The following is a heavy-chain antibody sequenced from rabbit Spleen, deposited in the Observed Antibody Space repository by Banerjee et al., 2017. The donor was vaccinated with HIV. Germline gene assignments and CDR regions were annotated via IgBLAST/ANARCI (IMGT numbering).Heavy chain of an antibody. CDR2: IGTTTGSA. V-gene: IGHV1S43*01. J-gene: IGHJ4*01. CDR1: GVSFSGDSY. D-gene: IGHD7-1*01. CDR3: GRGDTGVGLGDIFTVAYYLNL. Sequence: QQQLEESGGGLVKPGGTLTLTCKASGVSFSGDSYMCWVRQAPGKGLELIACIGTTTGSAAYASWAKGRFTISRSTNLNTVDLKMTSLTAADTATYFCGRGDTGVGLGDIFTVAYYLNLWGQGTLVTVS.